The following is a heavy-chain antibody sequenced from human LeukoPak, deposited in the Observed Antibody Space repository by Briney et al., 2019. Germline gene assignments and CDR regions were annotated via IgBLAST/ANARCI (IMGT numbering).Heavy chain of an antibody. D-gene: IGHD2-21*01. CDR2: INHSGNT. CDR1: GGSLSGFY. CDR3: ARGLRVITQGTPFDY. J-gene: IGHJ4*02. Sequence: PSETLSLTCAVYGGSLSGFYWSWLRQPPGKGLEWIGEINHSGNTKYNPSLDSRVTISVETSNNQFSLELSSVTAADTAVYYCARGLRVITQGTPFDYWGQGTLVTVSS. V-gene: IGHV4-34*01.